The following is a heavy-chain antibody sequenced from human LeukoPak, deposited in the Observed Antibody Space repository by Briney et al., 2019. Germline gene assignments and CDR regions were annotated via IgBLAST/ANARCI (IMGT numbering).Heavy chain of an antibody. J-gene: IGHJ4*02. CDR3: ARVNAPVATFDY. D-gene: IGHD1-1*01. CDR2: ISHSGST. CDR1: GYSISSTYY. V-gene: IGHV4-38-2*02. Sequence: SETLSLTCTVSGYSISSTYYGAWIRQPPGKGLEWIATISHSGSTYYTPSLESRLTISLDTSRNHLSLRLSSVTAADTAVYYCARVNAPVATFDYWGLGTLVAVSS.